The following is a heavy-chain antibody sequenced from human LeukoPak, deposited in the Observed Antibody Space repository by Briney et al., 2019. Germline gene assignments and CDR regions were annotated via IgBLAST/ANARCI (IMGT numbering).Heavy chain of an antibody. Sequence: SETLSLTCSVSGDSVSSNNYYWGWIRQPPGKGLEWIGSINHSEKTFYNPSLKSRVTISVDTSNNQFSLKLRSVTAADTAVYYCARQGSTGYYPSYFDYWGQGTLVTVSS. V-gene: IGHV4-39*01. CDR2: INHSEKT. CDR1: GDSVSSNNYY. D-gene: IGHD3-22*01. CDR3: ARQGSTGYYPSYFDY. J-gene: IGHJ4*02.